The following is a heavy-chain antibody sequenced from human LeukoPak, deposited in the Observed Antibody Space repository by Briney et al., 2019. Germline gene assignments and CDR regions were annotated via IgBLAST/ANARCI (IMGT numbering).Heavy chain of an antibody. CDR2: ISAYNGNT. CDR3: ARGWGYCSSTSCLGDY. Sequence: ASVKVSCKASGYTFTSYGISWVRQAPGQGPEWMGWISAYNGNTNYAQKLQGRVTMTTDTSTSTAYMELRSLRSDDTAVYYCARGWGYCSSTSCLGDYWGQGTLVTVSS. V-gene: IGHV1-18*01. J-gene: IGHJ4*02. CDR1: GYTFTSYG. D-gene: IGHD2-2*01.